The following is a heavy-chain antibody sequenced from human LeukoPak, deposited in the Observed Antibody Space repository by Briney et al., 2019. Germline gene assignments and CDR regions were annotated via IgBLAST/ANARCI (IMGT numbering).Heavy chain of an antibody. CDR3: TTDGLYSIDS. D-gene: IGHD6-13*01. J-gene: IGHJ5*01. Sequence: GGSLRLSCAASGFTFSYAWMTWVRQAPGKGLEWVGRIKSKSDGGITDYAAPVKGRFSISRDDSKNTLYLQMNSLKSEDTGVYFCTTDGLYSIDSWGQGTLVTVSS. CDR1: GFTFSYAW. V-gene: IGHV3-15*01. CDR2: IKSKSDGGIT.